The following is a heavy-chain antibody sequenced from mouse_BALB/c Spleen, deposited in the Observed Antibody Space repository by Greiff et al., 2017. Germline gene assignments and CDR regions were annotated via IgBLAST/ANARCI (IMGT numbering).Heavy chain of an antibody. CDR1: GYTFTTYP. Sequence: LKQSGASVKMSCKAFGYTFTTYPIEWMKQNHGKSLEWIGNFHPYNDDTKYNEKFKGKAKLTVEKSSSTVYLELSRLTSDDSAVYYCARGLWDLRYFDVWGAGTTVTVSS. V-gene: IGHV1-47*01. D-gene: IGHD4-1*01. CDR2: FHPYNDDT. J-gene: IGHJ1*01. CDR3: ARGLWDLRYFDV.